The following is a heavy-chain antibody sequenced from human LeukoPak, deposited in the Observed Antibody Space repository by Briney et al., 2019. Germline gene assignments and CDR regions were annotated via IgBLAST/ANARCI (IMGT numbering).Heavy chain of an antibody. CDR1: GYSISNGYF. CDR3: ARVPRRDGYNHWIDP. D-gene: IGHD5-24*01. Sequence: SGTLSLACTVSGYSISNGYFWGWIRQPPGKGLEWIGTIHHSGSTFYNPSLKSRVTISVDTSKNQFSLKLSSVTAADTAVYYCARVPRRDGYNHWIDPWGQGTLVTVSS. CDR2: IHHSGST. J-gene: IGHJ5*02. V-gene: IGHV4-38-2*02.